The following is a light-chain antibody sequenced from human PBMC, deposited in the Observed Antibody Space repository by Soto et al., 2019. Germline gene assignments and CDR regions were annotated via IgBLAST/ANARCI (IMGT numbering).Light chain of an antibody. CDR1: SSNIGLND. CDR2: DTN. CDR3: AAWDDSLNGPV. V-gene: IGLV1-44*01. J-gene: IGLJ2*01. Sequence: QSVLPQPPSASGTPGQTVTISCSGSSSNIGLNDVHWYRQLSGTAPQILIYDTNQQATGVPDRFSGSRSGTSASLAIHGLQSEDEADYHCAAWDDSLNGPVFGGGTKLTVL.